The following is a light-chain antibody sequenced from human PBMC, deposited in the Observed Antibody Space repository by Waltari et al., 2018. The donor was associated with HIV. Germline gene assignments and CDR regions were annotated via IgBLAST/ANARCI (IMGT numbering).Light chain of an antibody. Sequence: DIQMTQSPPSLSASVGYRVTITCQASQDIRNFLNWYQQKTGQVPKLLIYDASKLETGVPSRFSGSGSGTDFTLTISSLQPDAIATYYCQQYNNVPLTFGGGTKVEIK. V-gene: IGKV1-33*01. CDR2: DAS. CDR1: QDIRNF. CDR3: QQYNNVPLT. J-gene: IGKJ4*01.